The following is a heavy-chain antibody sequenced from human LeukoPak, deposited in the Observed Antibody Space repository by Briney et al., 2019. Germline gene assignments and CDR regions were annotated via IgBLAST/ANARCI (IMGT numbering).Heavy chain of an antibody. CDR3: ATAAYDYGGNPFVY. V-gene: IGHV4-38-2*02. J-gene: IGHJ4*02. CDR2: IYHSGST. Sequence: SETLSLTCTVSGYSISSGYYWGWIRQPPGKGLEWIGSIYHSGSTYYNPSLKSRVTISVDTSKNQFSLKLSSVTAADTAVYYCATAAYDYGGNPFVYWGQGTLVTVSS. D-gene: IGHD4-23*01. CDR1: GYSISSGYY.